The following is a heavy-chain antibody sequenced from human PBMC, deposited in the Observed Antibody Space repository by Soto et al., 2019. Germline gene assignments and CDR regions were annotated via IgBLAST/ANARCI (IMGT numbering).Heavy chain of an antibody. V-gene: IGHV3-74*01. CDR1: GFTFSTYW. J-gene: IGHJ5*02. D-gene: IGHD2-2*01. CDR2: INSDASHT. CDR3: VSYGHFRTTSCSGNWFDP. Sequence: EVQLVESGGGLVQPGGSLRLSCAASGFTFSTYWMHWIRQVPGKGLEWVSRINSDASHTYYADSVKGRFTISRDNAKNTLHLEMNRLRAEDTAGYYCVSYGHFRTTSCSGNWFDPWGPGTLVTVS.